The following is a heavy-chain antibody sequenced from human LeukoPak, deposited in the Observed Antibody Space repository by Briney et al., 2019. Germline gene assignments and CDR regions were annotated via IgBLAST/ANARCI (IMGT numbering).Heavy chain of an antibody. CDR2: INHSGST. Sequence: PSETLSLTCAVYGGSFSGYYWSWIRQPPGKGLEWIGEINHSGSTNYNPSLKSRVTISVDTSKNQFSLKLSSVTAADTAVYYCAGGRWLQLPYYWGQGTLVTVSS. J-gene: IGHJ4*02. CDR1: GGSFSGYY. CDR3: AGGRWLQLPYY. V-gene: IGHV4-34*01. D-gene: IGHD5-24*01.